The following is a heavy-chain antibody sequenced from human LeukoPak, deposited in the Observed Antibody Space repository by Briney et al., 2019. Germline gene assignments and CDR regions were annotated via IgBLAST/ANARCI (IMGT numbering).Heavy chain of an antibody. D-gene: IGHD2/OR15-2a*01. J-gene: IGHJ4*02. V-gene: IGHV3-11*06. Sequence: PGGSLRLSCAASGFTFSDYYMTWIRQAPGKGLEWVSDISTSSTNTKYADSVKGRFTISRDNAKNSLYLQMNSLRDEDTAVYYCTTGELGGKYWGQGTLVTVSS. CDR3: TTGELGGKY. CDR2: ISTSSTNT. CDR1: GFTFSDYY.